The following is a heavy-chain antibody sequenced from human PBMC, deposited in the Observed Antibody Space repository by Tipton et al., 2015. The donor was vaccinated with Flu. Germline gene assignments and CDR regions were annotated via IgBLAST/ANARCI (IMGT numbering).Heavy chain of an antibody. Sequence: SLRLSCAASGFTFSSYSMNWVRQAPGKGLEWVSSISSSSSYIYYADSVKGRFTISRDNAKNSLYLQMNSLRAEDTAVYYCARAISYGYYMDVWGKGTTVTVSS. CDR3: ARAISYGYYMDV. D-gene: IGHD5-18*01. V-gene: IGHV3-21*01. CDR1: GFTFSSYS. CDR2: ISSSSSYI. J-gene: IGHJ6*03.